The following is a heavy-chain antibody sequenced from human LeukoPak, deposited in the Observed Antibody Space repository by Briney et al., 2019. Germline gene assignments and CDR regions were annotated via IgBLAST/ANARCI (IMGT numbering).Heavy chain of an antibody. J-gene: IGHJ4*02. D-gene: IGHD2-2*01. CDR3: AKAGYCSSTSCYFGRPFDY. V-gene: IGHV3-9*01. CDR1: GFTFDDYA. CDR2: ISWNSGSI. Sequence: GGSLRLSCAASGFTFDDYAMHWVRQAPGKGLEWVSGISWNSGSIGYADSVKGRFTISRDNAKNSLYLQMNSLRAEDTALYYCAKAGYCSSTSCYFGRPFDYWGQGTLVTVSS.